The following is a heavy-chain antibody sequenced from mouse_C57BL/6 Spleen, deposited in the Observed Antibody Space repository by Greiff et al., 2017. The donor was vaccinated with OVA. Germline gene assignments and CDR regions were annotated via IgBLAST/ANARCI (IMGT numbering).Heavy chain of an antibody. D-gene: IGHD5-5*01. CDR3: ARETTPFAY. J-gene: IGHJ3*01. CDR2: IDPEDGAT. V-gene: IGHV14-2*01. Sequence: EVKLVESGAELVKPGASVKLSCTASGFNIKDYYMHWVKQRTEQGLEWIGRIDPEDGATKYAPKFQGKATITADTSSNTAYLQLSSLTSEDAAVYYCARETTPFAYWGQGTLVTVSA. CDR1: GFNIKDYY.